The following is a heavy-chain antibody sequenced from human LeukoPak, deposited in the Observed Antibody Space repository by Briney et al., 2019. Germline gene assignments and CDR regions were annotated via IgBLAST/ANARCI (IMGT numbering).Heavy chain of an antibody. Sequence: SETLSLTCAVYGGSFSGYYWSWIRQPPGKGLEWIGEINHSGSTNYNPSLKSRVTISVDTSKNQSSLKLSSVTAADTAVYYCARLGLVVTPRWRYFDYWGQGTLVTVSS. V-gene: IGHV4-34*01. J-gene: IGHJ4*02. CDR1: GGSFSGYY. D-gene: IGHD2-21*02. CDR3: ARLGLVVTPRWRYFDY. CDR2: INHSGST.